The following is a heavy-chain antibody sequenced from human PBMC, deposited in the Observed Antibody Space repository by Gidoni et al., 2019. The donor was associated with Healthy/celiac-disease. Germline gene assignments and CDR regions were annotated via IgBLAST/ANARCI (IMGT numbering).Heavy chain of an antibody. Sequence: QVQLVQSGAEVKKPGSSVKVSCKASGYTFTSYYMHWVRQAPGQGLEWMGIINPSGGSTSYAQKFQGRVTMTRDTSTSTVYMELSSLRSEDTAVYYCASEGRPNCSGGSCYRWGQGTLVTVSS. CDR1: GYTFTSYY. CDR2: INPSGGST. V-gene: IGHV1-46*03. CDR3: ASEGRPNCSGGSCYR. D-gene: IGHD2-15*01. J-gene: IGHJ5*02.